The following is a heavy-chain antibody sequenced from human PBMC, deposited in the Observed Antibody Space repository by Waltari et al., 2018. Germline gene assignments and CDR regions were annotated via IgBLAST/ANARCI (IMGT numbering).Heavy chain of an antibody. V-gene: IGHV3-21*01. D-gene: IGHD4-4*01. Sequence: EVQLVESGGGLVKPGGSLRLSCAASGFTFSSYSMNWVRQAPGKGLEWVSSISSSSSYIYYADSVKGRFTISRDNAKNSLYLQMNSLRAEDTAVYYCARKNGDITTLDWFDPWGQGTLVTVSS. CDR3: ARKNGDITTLDWFDP. CDR1: GFTFSSYS. CDR2: ISSSSSYI. J-gene: IGHJ5*02.